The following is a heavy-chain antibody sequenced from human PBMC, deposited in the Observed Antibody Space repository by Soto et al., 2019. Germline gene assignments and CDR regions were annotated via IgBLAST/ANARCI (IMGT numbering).Heavy chain of an antibody. CDR2: IIPIFGTA. V-gene: IGHV1-69*13. Sequence: SVKVSCKASGGTFSSYAISWVRQAPGQGLEWMGGIIPIFGTANYAQKFQGRVTITADESTSTAYMELSSLRSEDTAVYYCARGKESQAGMDVWGHGTTVTVSS. CDR3: ARGKESQAGMDV. CDR1: GGTFSSYA. J-gene: IGHJ6*02.